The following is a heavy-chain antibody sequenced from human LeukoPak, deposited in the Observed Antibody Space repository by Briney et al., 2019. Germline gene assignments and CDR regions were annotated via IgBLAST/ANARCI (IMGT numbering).Heavy chain of an antibody. V-gene: IGHV3-66*01. D-gene: IGHD3-3*01. J-gene: IGHJ4*02. CDR1: GFTVSSNY. Sequence: GGSLRLSCAASGFTVSSNYMSWVRQAPGKGLEWVSVIYSGGSTYYADSVKGRFTISRDNSKNTLYLQMNSLRAEDTAVYYCASPSNAHRYDDFWSGPLPRYWGQGTLVTVSS. CDR2: IYSGGST. CDR3: ASPSNAHRYDDFWSGPLPRY.